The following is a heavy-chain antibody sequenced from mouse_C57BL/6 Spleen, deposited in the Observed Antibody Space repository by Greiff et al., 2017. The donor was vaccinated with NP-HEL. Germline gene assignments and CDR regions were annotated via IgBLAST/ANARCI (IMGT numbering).Heavy chain of an antibody. Sequence: QVQLQQSDAELVKPGASVKISCKVSGYTFTDHTIHWMKQRPEQGLEWIGYIYPRDGSTKYNETFKGQATLTADKSSSTAYMQLNSLTSEDSAVDFCARFPYYGRDAMDYWGQGTSVTVSS. V-gene: IGHV1-78*01. J-gene: IGHJ4*01. D-gene: IGHD1-1*01. CDR1: GYTFTDHT. CDR3: ARFPYYGRDAMDY. CDR2: IYPRDGST.